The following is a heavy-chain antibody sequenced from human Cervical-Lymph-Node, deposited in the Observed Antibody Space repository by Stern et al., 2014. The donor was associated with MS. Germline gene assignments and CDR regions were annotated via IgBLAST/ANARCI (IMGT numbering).Heavy chain of an antibody. J-gene: IGHJ2*01. CDR1: GYSISSSNW. CDR3: ARLTAVAGTNWYFDL. Sequence: QVQLVQSGPGLVKPSDTLSLTCAVSGYSISSSNWWGWIRQPTGKGLEWIGYIYYSGSTYYNPSLKSRVTMSVDTSKNQFPLKLSSVTAVDTAVYYCARLTAVAGTNWYFDLWGRGTLVTVSS. CDR2: IYYSGST. V-gene: IGHV4-28*01. D-gene: IGHD6-19*01.